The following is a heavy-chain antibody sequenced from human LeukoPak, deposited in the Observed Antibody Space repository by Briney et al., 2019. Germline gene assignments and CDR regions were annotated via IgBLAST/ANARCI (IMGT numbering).Heavy chain of an antibody. V-gene: IGHV3-30*18. J-gene: IGHJ4*02. CDR3: AKNYDLLTGYHSPFDY. CDR2: ISYDGSNN. Sequence: PGGSLRLSCAASGFTFSSYGMHWVRQAPGKGLEWVALISYDGSNNYYTDSVRGRFTISRDNSKNTLYLQMNSLRAEDTAVYYCAKNYDLLTGYHSPFDYWGQGTLVTVSS. CDR1: GFTFSSYG. D-gene: IGHD3-9*01.